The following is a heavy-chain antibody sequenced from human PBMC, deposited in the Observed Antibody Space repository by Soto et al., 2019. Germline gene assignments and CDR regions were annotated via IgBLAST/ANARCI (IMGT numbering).Heavy chain of an antibody. CDR2: ISYDGSNK. CDR3: AKDGYYYDSSGYLDYFDY. CDR1: GFTFSSYG. D-gene: IGHD3-22*01. Sequence: PGGSLRLSCAASGFTFSSYGMHWVRQGTGKGLEWVAVISYDGSNKYYADSVKGRFTISRDNSKNTLYLQMNSLRAEDTAVYYCAKDGYYYDSSGYLDYFDYWGQGTLVTVSS. J-gene: IGHJ4*02. V-gene: IGHV3-30*18.